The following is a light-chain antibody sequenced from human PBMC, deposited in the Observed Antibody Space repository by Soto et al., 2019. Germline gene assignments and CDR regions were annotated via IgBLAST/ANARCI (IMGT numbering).Light chain of an antibody. Sequence: DIQMTQSPSSRSASVGDRVTITWRASQSISSYLNWYQQKPGKAPKILIYDASSLESGVPSRFSGSGSGTEFTLTISSLQPDDFATYYCQQYNSYSQVTFGQGTKVDIK. CDR1: QSISSY. V-gene: IGKV1-5*01. J-gene: IGKJ1*01. CDR2: DAS. CDR3: QQYNSYSQVT.